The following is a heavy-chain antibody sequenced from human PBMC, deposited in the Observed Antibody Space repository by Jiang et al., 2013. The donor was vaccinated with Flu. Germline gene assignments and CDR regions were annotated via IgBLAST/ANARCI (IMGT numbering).Heavy chain of an antibody. CDR2: VTGFNGDT. CDR1: GYTFTNFG. D-gene: IGHD6-13*01. Sequence: GAEVKKPGASVKVSCKASGYTFTNFGISWVRQTPGQGLEWMGWVTGFNGDTNYAQKFQDRVTMTADTSTNTAYMELRSLRSDDTAVYYCAREGERFSSKYHYYSGMDVWGQG. J-gene: IGHJ6*02. V-gene: IGHV1-18*01. CDR3: AREGERFSSKYHYYSGMDV.